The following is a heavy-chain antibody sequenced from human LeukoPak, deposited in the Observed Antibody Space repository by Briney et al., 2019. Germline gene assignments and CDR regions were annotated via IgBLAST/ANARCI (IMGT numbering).Heavy chain of an antibody. CDR2: IYYSGSP. CDR1: GGSISNNNYY. V-gene: IGHV4-39*07. CDR3: ARGRWLQLPDY. Sequence: SETLSLTCTVSGGSISNNNYYWAWIRQPPGKGLECIGSIYYSGSPYYNPSLKSRVTISVDTSKNQFSLKLSSVTAADTAVYYCARGRWLQLPDYWGQGTLVTVSS. D-gene: IGHD5-24*01. J-gene: IGHJ4*02.